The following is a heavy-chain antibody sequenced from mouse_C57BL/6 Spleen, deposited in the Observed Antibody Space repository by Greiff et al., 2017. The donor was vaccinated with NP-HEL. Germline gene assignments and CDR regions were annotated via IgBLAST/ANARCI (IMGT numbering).Heavy chain of an antibody. CDR2: IYPRSGNT. CDR1: GYTFTSYG. V-gene: IGHV1-81*01. CDR3: ARSDGSGYYAMDY. J-gene: IGHJ4*01. Sequence: VQLQQSGAELARPGASVKLSCKASGYTFTSYGISWVKQRTGQGLEWIGEIYPRSGNTYYNEKFTGKATLTADKSSSTAYMELRSLTSEDSAVYFCARSDGSGYYAMDYWGQGTSVTVSS. D-gene: IGHD2-3*01.